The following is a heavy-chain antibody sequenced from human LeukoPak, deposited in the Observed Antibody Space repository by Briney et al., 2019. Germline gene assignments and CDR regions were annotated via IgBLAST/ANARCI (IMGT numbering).Heavy chain of an antibody. CDR3: GRRGACSARDY. J-gene: IGHJ4*02. Sequence: PGRSLRLSCAASGFTFNTYSMNWVRQAPGEGLEWVSTISSTSSYIYYADSVKGRFTISRHNAKNSLYLQMNSLMSEDSAVYYCGRRGACSARDYWGQGTLVTVSS. V-gene: IGHV3-21*01. D-gene: IGHD3-10*02. CDR2: ISSTSSYI. CDR1: GFTFNTYS.